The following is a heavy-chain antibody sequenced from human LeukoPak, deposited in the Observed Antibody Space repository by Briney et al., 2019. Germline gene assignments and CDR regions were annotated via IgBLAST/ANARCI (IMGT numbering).Heavy chain of an antibody. D-gene: IGHD3-10*01. V-gene: IGHV3-21*01. J-gene: IGHJ4*02. Sequence: GGSLRLSCAASGFTFSGYSMNWVRQAPGKGLEWVSSISSSSSYIYYADSVKGRFTISRDNAKNSLYLQMNSLRAEDTAVYYCARITHTHELLWFGELLSPVDYWGQGTLVTVSS. CDR1: GFTFSGYS. CDR2: ISSSSSYI. CDR3: ARITHTHELLWFGELLSPVDY.